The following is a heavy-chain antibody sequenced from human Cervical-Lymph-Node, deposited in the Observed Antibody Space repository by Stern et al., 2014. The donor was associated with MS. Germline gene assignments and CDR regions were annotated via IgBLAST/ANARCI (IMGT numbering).Heavy chain of an antibody. CDR2: IGVRSDWT. CDR3: AKGSTNVDY. CDR1: GFTFSGSG. V-gene: IGHV3-23*04. Sequence: EDQLVESGGGLVQPGESLRLSCAASGFTFSGSGMTWVRQAPGKGLEWVSAIGVRSDWTDYADSVRGRFTISRDNSKNRLYLQMNSLKAEDTAVYYCAKGSTNVDYWGQGTLVTVSS. J-gene: IGHJ4*02.